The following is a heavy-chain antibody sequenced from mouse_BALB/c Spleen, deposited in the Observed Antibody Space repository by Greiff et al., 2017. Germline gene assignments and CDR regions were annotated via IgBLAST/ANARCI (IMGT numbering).Heavy chain of an antibody. CDR2: IWGGGST. D-gene: IGHD3-2*01. Sequence: QVQLQQSGPGLVAPSQSLSITCTVSGFSLTDYGVSWIRQPPGKGLEWLGVIWGGGSTYYNSALNSRLSISKDNSKSHGVLKMNSLQTDDTAMYYCAKPDNGRFAYGGQGTLVTVSA. J-gene: IGHJ3*01. CDR1: GFSLTDYG. CDR3: AKPDNGRFAY. V-gene: IGHV2-6-5*01.